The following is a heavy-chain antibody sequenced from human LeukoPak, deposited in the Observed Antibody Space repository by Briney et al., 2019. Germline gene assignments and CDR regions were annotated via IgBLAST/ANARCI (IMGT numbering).Heavy chain of an antibody. J-gene: IGHJ4*02. CDR3: ARDRPAAGFYYFDY. V-gene: IGHV3-53*04. D-gene: IGHD6-13*01. Sequence: PGGSLRLSCAASGFTVSSNYMSWVRQAPGKGLEWVSVIYSGGGAYYVDSVKGRFTISRHSSKNTLYLQMNSLRAEDTAVYYCARDRPAAGFYYFDYWGQGTLVTVSS. CDR1: GFTVSSNY. CDR2: IYSGGGA.